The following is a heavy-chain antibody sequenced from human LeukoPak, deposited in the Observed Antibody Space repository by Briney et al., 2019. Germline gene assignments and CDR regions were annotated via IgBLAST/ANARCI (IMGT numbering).Heavy chain of an antibody. V-gene: IGHV4-59*01. J-gene: IGHJ4*02. CDR1: GGSISSYY. Sequence: SETLSLTCTVSGGSISSYYWIWIRQPPGKGLEWIGYIYYSGSTNYNPSLKSRVTISVDTSKNQFSLKLRSVSAADTAVYYCARSPLIPSGWLGFDYWGQGTLVTVSS. D-gene: IGHD6-19*01. CDR3: ARSPLIPSGWLGFDY. CDR2: IYYSGST.